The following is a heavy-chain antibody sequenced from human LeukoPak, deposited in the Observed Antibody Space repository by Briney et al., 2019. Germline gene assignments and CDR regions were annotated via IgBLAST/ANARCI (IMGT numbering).Heavy chain of an antibody. D-gene: IGHD2-15*01. CDR2: ISGGSSTR. CDR3: ARRGSGRHFDF. Sequence: PGGSLRLSCAASGFTFSDYYMSWVRQAPGKGLEWVSYISGGSSTRYYADSLKARFTVSRDNAKNLLNLLMNSLRAEDTAVYYCARRGSGRHFDFWGQGTLVTVSS. CDR1: GFTFSDYY. J-gene: IGHJ4*02. V-gene: IGHV3-11*01.